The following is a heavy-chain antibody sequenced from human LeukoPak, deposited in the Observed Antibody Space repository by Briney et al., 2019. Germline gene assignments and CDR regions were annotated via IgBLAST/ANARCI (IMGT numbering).Heavy chain of an antibody. Sequence: PSETLSLTCTVSGGSVSSGAYYCSWIRQPPGKALEWIGYIYYSGSTNYNPSLKSRVTISIDTSKNQFSLKLNSVTPADTAVYYSARDSAYSSSWYDYWGQGTLVTVSS. J-gene: IGHJ4*02. V-gene: IGHV4-61*08. CDR3: ARDSAYSSSWYDY. CDR2: IYYSGST. CDR1: GGSVSSGAYY. D-gene: IGHD6-13*01.